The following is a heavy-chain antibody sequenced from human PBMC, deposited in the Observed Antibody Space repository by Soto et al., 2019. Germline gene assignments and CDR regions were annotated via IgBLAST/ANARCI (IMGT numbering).Heavy chain of an antibody. J-gene: IGHJ4*02. CDR1: GYTFTLYT. CDR2: INTGNGNT. Sequence: QVQIVQSGAEVKKPGASVKVSCKTSGYTFTLYTIHWVRQAPGQRLEWMGWINTGNGNTKYAQRFQGRVNMGGNTPATTAYMELSSLTSEDTGVYYCAKLGGGYIFGPYLDFWGQGTLVTVSS. CDR3: AKLGGGYIFGPYLDF. V-gene: IGHV1-3*04. D-gene: IGHD5-18*01.